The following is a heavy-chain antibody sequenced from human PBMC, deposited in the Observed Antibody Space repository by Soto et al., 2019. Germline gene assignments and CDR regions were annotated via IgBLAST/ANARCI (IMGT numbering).Heavy chain of an antibody. CDR3: ARERGSTAMVFYGMDV. CDR2: INSDGSST. V-gene: IGHV3-74*01. D-gene: IGHD5-18*01. CDR1: GFTFSSYW. J-gene: IGHJ6*02. Sequence: GGSLRLSCAASGFTFSSYWMHWVRQAPGKGLVWVSRINSDGSSTSYADSVKCRFTISRDNAKNTLYLQMNSLRAEDTAVYYCARERGSTAMVFYGMDVRGQGTTVTV.